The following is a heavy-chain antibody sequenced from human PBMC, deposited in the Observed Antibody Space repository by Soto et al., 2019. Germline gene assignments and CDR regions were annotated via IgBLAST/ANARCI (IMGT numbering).Heavy chain of an antibody. D-gene: IGHD6-13*01. CDR1: GFTFSSYG. CDR3: AKDLRVLPLQQLDPGPYFDY. Sequence: GGSLRLSCAASGFTFSSYGMHWVRQAPGKGLEWVAVISYDGSNKYYADSVKGRFTISRDNSKNTLYLQMNSLRAEDTAVYYCAKDLRVLPLQQLDPGPYFDYWGQGTLVTVSS. J-gene: IGHJ4*02. CDR2: ISYDGSNK. V-gene: IGHV3-30*18.